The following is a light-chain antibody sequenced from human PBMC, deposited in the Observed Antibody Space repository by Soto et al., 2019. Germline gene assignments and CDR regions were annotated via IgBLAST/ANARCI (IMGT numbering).Light chain of an antibody. CDR2: DAS. J-gene: IGKJ1*01. CDR3: QQYDSSSGT. CDR1: QNIGSW. Sequence: DIQMTQSPSTLSASVGGRVSITCRASQNIGSWLAWYQQKPGKAPNLLIYDASTLESGVPSRFSGSGSGTDFTLTISRLEPEDFAVYYCQQYDSSSGTFGQGTKVDIK. V-gene: IGKV1-5*01.